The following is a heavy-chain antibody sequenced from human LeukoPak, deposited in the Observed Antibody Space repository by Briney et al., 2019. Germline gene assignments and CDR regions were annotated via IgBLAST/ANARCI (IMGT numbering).Heavy chain of an antibody. V-gene: IGHV3-23*01. D-gene: IGHD1-14*01. CDR2: ISGNGGHI. J-gene: IGHJ4*02. CDR3: AKPARTDYTDY. Sequence: PGGSLRLSCAASGFTFSGSAMHWVRQASGKGLEWVSVISGNGGHIYYADSVKGRFTISRDNSKNTLYLQMNSLRAEDPAVHYCAKPARTDYTDYWGQGTLVTVSS. CDR1: GFTFSGSA.